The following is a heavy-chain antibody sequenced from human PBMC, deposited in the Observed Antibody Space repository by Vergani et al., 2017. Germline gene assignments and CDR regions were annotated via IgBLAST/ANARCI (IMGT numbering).Heavy chain of an antibody. CDR1: GYSFTSHD. V-gene: IGHV1-8*01. CDR2: MSPDSGNR. CDR3: ARDYSNNNYFDP. J-gene: IGHJ5*02. Sequence: QVQLVQSGAEVKKPGASVKVSCEASGYSFTSHDIYWVRQAPGQGIEWMGWMSPDSGNRGFAQNFQGRISMTRNTYINTAYIELSSLTSEATAIYYCARDYSNNNYFDPWGQGTLVTVSS. D-gene: IGHD4-11*01.